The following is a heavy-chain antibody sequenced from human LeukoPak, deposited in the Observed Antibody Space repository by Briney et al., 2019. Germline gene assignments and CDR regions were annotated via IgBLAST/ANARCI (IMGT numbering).Heavy chain of an antibody. CDR3: ARDTGYTAIAVD. CDR2: IYDGGST. D-gene: IGHD6-19*01. J-gene: IGHJ4*02. CDR1: GFTVSSTY. Sequence: PGGSLRLSCAASGFTVSSTYMSWVRQAPGKGLEWVSVIYDGGSTYYADSVKGRFTISRDNSKNTLYLHMNSLRADDTAVYYCARDTGYTAIAVDWGQGTLVTVSS. V-gene: IGHV3-53*01.